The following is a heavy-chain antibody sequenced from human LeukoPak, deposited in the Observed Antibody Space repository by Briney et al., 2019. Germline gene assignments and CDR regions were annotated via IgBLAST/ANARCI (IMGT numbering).Heavy chain of an antibody. D-gene: IGHD3-10*01. CDR3: ARGFRARPGFCDY. CDR1: GFTVISNY. CDR2: ISSSSSYI. V-gene: IGHV3-21*01. J-gene: IGHJ4*02. Sequence: GRSLRLSCAASGFTVISNYMSWVRQAPGKGLEWVSSISSSSSYIYYADSMKGQLTISRDNDKNSLYLRMKRLRAEDTAVYYCARGFRARPGFCDYWGQGTLVTVSS.